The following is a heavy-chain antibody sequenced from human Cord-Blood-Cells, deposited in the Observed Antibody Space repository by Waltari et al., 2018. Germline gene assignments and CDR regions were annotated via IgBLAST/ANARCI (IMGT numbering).Heavy chain of an antibody. V-gene: IGHV1-69*01. D-gene: IGHD6-13*01. CDR2: IIPIFGTA. CDR1: GGTFSSYA. CDR3: ARDRTAAGGLWEGMDV. Sequence: QVQLVQSGAEVKKPGSSVKVSCKASGGTFSSYAISWVRPAPGQGLEWMGGIIPIFGTANYAQKFQGRVTITADESTSTAYMELSSLRSEDTAVYYCARDRTAAGGLWEGMDVWGQGTTVTVSS. J-gene: IGHJ6*02.